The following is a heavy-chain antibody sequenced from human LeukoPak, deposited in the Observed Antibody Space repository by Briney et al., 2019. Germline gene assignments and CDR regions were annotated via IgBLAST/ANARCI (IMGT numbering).Heavy chain of an antibody. CDR3: ARDADAYCGGNCYSYFDY. CDR1: GGTFSSYA. V-gene: IGHV1-69*05. J-gene: IGHJ4*02. Sequence: ASVKVSCKASGGTFSSYAISWVRQAPGQGLEWMGGIIPIFCTANYAQKFQGRVTITTDESTSTAYMELSSLRSEDTAVYYCARDADAYCGGNCYSYFDYWGQGTLVTVSS. D-gene: IGHD2-21*02. CDR2: IIPIFCTA.